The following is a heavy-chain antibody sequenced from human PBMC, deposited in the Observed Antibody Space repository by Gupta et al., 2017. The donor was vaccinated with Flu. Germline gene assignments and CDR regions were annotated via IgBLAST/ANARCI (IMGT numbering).Heavy chain of an antibody. J-gene: IGHJ5*02. CDR3: ARGHTRYCSSTSCYRNWFDP. V-gene: IGHV4-34*01. CDR2: INHSGST. D-gene: IGHD2-2*01. Sequence: WIRQPPGKGLEWIGEINHSGSTNYNPSIKRRVTIAVDTSKNQFSLKRSSVTAAETAVYYCARGHTRYCSSTSCYRNWFDPWGQGTLVTVSS.